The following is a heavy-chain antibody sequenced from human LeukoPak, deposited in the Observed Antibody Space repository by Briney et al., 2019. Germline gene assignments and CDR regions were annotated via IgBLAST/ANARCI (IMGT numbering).Heavy chain of an antibody. CDR2: ISSSSSYI. Sequence: GGSLRLSCAASGFTFSSYSMNWVRQAPGKGLEWVSSISSSSSYIYYADSVKGRFTISRDNAKNSLHLQMNSLRAEDTAVYYCASSGWLPFDYWGQGTLVTVSS. J-gene: IGHJ4*02. CDR1: GFTFSSYS. V-gene: IGHV3-21*01. CDR3: ASSGWLPFDY. D-gene: IGHD6-19*01.